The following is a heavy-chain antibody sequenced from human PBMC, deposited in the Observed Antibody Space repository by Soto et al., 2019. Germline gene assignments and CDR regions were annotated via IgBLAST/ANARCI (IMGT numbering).Heavy chain of an antibody. Sequence: GGSLRLSCAASGFTFSSYWMSWVRQAPGKGLEWVANIKQDGSEKYYVDSVKGRFTISRDNAKNSLYLQMSSLRDEDTAVYFCARDQLLATVGTNSYYGLDVWGQGTTVTVSS. CDR3: ARDQLLATVGTNSYYGLDV. CDR2: IKQDGSEK. J-gene: IGHJ6*02. D-gene: IGHD6-13*01. CDR1: GFTFSSYW. V-gene: IGHV3-7*01.